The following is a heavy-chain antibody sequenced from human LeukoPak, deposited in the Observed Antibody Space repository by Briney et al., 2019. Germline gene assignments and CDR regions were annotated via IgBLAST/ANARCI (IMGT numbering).Heavy chain of an antibody. CDR2: IWYDGSNK. V-gene: IGHV3-33*01. CDR1: GFTFSSYG. J-gene: IGHJ3*02. CDR3: ARGPAVAGTDDAFDI. D-gene: IGHD6-19*01. Sequence: GGSLRLSCAASGFTFSSYGMPWVRQAPGKGLEWVAVIWYDGSNKYYADSVKGRFTISRDNSKNTLYLQMNSLRAEDTAVYYCARGPAVAGTDDAFDIWGQGTMVTVSS.